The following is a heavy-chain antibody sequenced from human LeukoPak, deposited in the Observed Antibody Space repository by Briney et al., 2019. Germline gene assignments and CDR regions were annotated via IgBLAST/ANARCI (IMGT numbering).Heavy chain of an antibody. CDR1: GGSISSNAYY. V-gene: IGHV4-31*03. J-gene: IGHJ4*02. D-gene: IGHD3-22*01. CDR3: ARTYTDYYDSSGYSKRGYFDY. CDR2: IYYSGST. Sequence: SETLSLTCTVSGGSISSNAYYWAWIRQPPGKGLEWIGYIYYSGSTYYNPSLKSRVTISVDTSKNQFSLKLSSVTAADTAVYYCARTYTDYYDSSGYSKRGYFDYWGQGTLVTVSS.